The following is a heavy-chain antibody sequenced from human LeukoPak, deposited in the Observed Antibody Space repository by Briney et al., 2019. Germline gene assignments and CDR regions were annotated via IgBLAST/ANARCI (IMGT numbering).Heavy chain of an antibody. J-gene: IGHJ4*02. Sequence: PGRSLRLSCAAFGFTFNTYGMHWVRQPPGKGLEWVAVIWYDGSNKYYGDSVEGRFIISRDNSKNTLYLHMNNVRVEDTAVYYCARAVGPFDYWGQGTLVTVSS. D-gene: IGHD3/OR15-3a*01. CDR2: IWYDGSNK. V-gene: IGHV3-33*01. CDR1: GFTFNTYG. CDR3: ARAVGPFDY.